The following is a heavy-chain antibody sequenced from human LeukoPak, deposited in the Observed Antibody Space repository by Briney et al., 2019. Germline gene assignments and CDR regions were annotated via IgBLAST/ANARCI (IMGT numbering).Heavy chain of an antibody. Sequence: GGSLGLSCVASGINVRSSYMSWVRQAPGKGLDWVSVIYAGDNTYYADSVKGRFTISRDSFKNTLYLQMNYLRAEDTAVYYCVGEIGNTGSYDWGQGTLVTVSS. CDR3: VGEIGNTGSYD. CDR1: GINVRSSY. D-gene: IGHD1-26*01. J-gene: IGHJ4*02. CDR2: IYAGDNT. V-gene: IGHV3-53*01.